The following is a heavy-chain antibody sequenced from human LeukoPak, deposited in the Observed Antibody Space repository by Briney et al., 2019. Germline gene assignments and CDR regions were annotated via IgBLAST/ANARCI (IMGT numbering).Heavy chain of an antibody. CDR1: GFTFSSYW. CDR2: INSDGSST. CDR3: ARVRSQYYYYGMDV. V-gene: IGHV3-74*01. J-gene: IGHJ6*02. Sequence: GGSLRLSCAASGFTFSSYWMHWVRQAPGKGLVWVSRINSDGSSTSYADSVKGRFTISRDNSKNTLYLQMNSLRAEDTAVYYCARVRSQYYYYGMDVWGQGTTVTVSS.